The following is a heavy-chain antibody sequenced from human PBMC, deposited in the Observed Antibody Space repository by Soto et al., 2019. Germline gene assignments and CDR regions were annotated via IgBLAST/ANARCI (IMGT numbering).Heavy chain of an antibody. CDR3: ARKAARVDY. Sequence: EVQLVESGGGLVQPGGSLRLSCAASGFTFSSYRMTWVRQAPGKGLEWVASIKEDGGERYYVDSVKGRFTISRDNAKNSLYLQMNSLRAEDTAVYYCARKAARVDYWGQGTLVTVSS. CDR2: IKEDGGER. CDR1: GFTFSSYR. J-gene: IGHJ4*02. V-gene: IGHV3-7*01. D-gene: IGHD6-6*01.